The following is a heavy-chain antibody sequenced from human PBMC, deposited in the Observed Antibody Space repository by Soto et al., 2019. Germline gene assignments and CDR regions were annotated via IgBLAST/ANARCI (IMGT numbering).Heavy chain of an antibody. CDR3: ARAPPRGPYYYYYYMDV. Sequence: ASVKVSCKASGYTFTSYDINWVRQATGQGLEWMGWMNPNSGNTGYAQKSQGRVTMTRNTSISTAYMELSSLRSEDTAVYYCARAPPRGPYYYYYYMDVWGKGTTVTVSS. CDR1: GYTFTSYD. CDR2: MNPNSGNT. J-gene: IGHJ6*03. V-gene: IGHV1-8*01.